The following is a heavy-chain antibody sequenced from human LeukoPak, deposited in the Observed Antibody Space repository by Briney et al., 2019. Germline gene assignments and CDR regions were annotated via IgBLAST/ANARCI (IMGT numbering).Heavy chain of an antibody. Sequence: ASVKVSCKASGYTFTSYGISWVRQAPGQGLEWMGIINPSGGSTSYAQKFQGRVTMTRDTSTSTVYMELSSLRSEDTAVYYCARVWSSSFDYWGQGTLVTVSS. CDR3: ARVWSSSFDY. J-gene: IGHJ4*02. CDR1: GYTFTSYG. V-gene: IGHV1-46*01. CDR2: INPSGGST. D-gene: IGHD6-13*01.